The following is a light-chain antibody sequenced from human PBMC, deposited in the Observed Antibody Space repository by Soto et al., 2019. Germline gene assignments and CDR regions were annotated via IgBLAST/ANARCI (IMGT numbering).Light chain of an antibody. J-gene: IGKJ1*01. CDR3: QQYGSSVT. Sequence: EIVLTQSPGTLSLSPGERATLSCRASQSVSNNYLAWYQQKPGQAPRLLIYGASNRATGIPDRFRGSGSGTDFTLTISRLEPEDFAVYDCQQYGSSVTFGQGTKV. CDR1: QSVSNNY. CDR2: GAS. V-gene: IGKV3-20*01.